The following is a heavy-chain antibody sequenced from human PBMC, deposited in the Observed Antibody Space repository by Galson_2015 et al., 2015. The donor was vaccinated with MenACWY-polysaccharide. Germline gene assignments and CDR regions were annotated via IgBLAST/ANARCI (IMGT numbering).Heavy chain of an antibody. J-gene: IGHJ2*01. CDR2: INSSGSTI. Sequence: SLRLSCAASGFTFSDYYMSWIRQAPGKGLEWVSYINSSGSTIYYADSVKGRFTISRDNAKNSLYLQMNSLRAEDTAVYYCARDPNCGGDCHYWYFDLWGRGTLVTVSS. D-gene: IGHD2-21*02. CDR1: GFTFSDYY. V-gene: IGHV3-11*01. CDR3: ARDPNCGGDCHYWYFDL.